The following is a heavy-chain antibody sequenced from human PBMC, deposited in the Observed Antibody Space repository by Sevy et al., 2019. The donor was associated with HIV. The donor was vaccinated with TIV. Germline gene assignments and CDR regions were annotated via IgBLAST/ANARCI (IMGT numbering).Heavy chain of an antibody. J-gene: IGHJ4*02. CDR2: SGST. Sequence: SETLSLTCTVSGVSISNYYWAWIRQPPGKGLECVGFSGSTNYNPSVKSRVTTSVDTSKNHFSLKLSSVTVADTAIYYCARGGPNQHQLDYFDYWGQGTLVTVSS. D-gene: IGHD6-13*01. CDR1: GVSISNYY. V-gene: IGHV4-59*01. CDR3: ARGGPNQHQLDYFDY.